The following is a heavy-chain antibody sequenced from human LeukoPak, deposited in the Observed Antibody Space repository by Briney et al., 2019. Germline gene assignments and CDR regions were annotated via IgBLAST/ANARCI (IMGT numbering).Heavy chain of an antibody. V-gene: IGHV5-51*01. CDR1: GYSFTSYW. J-gene: IGHJ3*02. Sequence: GESLKISCKGSGYSFTSYWIGWVRQMPGKGLEWMAIIYPADSDTKYSPSFQGQVTISADKSISTASLQWNSLKASDTAMYYCARAVGLQGHFDIWGQGTMVTVSP. CDR2: IYPADSDT. CDR3: ARAVGLQGHFDI. D-gene: IGHD1-26*01.